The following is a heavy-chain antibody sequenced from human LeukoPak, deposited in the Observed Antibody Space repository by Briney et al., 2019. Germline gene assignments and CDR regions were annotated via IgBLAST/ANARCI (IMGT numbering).Heavy chain of an antibody. J-gene: IGHJ4*02. CDR1: GGSIISYY. D-gene: IGHD3-10*01. Sequence: SETLSLTCTVSGGSIISYYWSWIRQPPGKGLEWIAYIYHSGSTNYKPSLKSRVTISVGTSKNQFSLKVYSVTVADTAVYYCARRLVYGSGTQPYFDYWGQGTLVTVSS. CDR2: IYHSGST. V-gene: IGHV4-59*08. CDR3: ARRLVYGSGTQPYFDY.